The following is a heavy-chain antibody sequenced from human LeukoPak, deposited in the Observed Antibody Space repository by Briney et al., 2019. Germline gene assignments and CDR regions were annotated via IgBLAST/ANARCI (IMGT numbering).Heavy chain of an antibody. Sequence: GASVKVSCKASGYTFTSYGISWVRQAPGQGLEWMGWISAYSGNTNYAQKLQGRVTMTTDTSTSTAYMELRSLRSDDTAVYYCARDPLYKGIAVAGEFDYWGQGTLVTVSS. J-gene: IGHJ4*02. CDR2: ISAYSGNT. CDR1: GYTFTSYG. CDR3: ARDPLYKGIAVAGEFDY. V-gene: IGHV1-18*01. D-gene: IGHD6-19*01.